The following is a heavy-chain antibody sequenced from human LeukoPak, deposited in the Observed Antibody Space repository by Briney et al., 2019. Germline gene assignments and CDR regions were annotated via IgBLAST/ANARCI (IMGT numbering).Heavy chain of an antibody. V-gene: IGHV1-2*02. Sequence: GASVKVSCKASGYIFTGYYMHWVRQAPGQGLEWMGWINPNSGGTNYAQKFQGRVTMTRDTSISTAYMELSRLRSDDSAVYYCARAAVVAGSTETFDPWGQGTLVTVSS. CDR1: GYIFTGYY. J-gene: IGHJ5*02. D-gene: IGHD6-19*01. CDR2: INPNSGGT. CDR3: ARAAVVAGSTETFDP.